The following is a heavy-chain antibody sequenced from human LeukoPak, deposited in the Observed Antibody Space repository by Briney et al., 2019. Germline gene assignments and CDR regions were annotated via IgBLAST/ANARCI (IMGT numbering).Heavy chain of an antibody. J-gene: IGHJ4*02. D-gene: IGHD2-15*01. V-gene: IGHV4-61*02. CDR1: GVSISSGSYY. Sequence: SQTLSLTCTVSGVSISSGSYYWSRIRQPAGKGLEWIGRICTSGSTNYNPSLKSRVTISVDTSKNQFSLKLSSVTAADTAVYYCARAGSNCSGGSCYSFDYWGQGTLVTVSS. CDR2: ICTSGST. CDR3: ARAGSNCSGGSCYSFDY.